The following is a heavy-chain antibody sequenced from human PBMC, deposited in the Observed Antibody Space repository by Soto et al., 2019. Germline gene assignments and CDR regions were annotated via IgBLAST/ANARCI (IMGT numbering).Heavy chain of an antibody. Sequence: QVKLVQSGAEVKRPGASVMVSCQASGNSFNNYLISWVRQASGQGPEWVGWISADNGNTNYGQKFLGRVTMTTDTPTSTAYMDLRSLRSDETAVYFCARVYYDSSGFYHEDHWGQGTLVTVSS. CDR2: ISADNGNT. V-gene: IGHV1-18*01. J-gene: IGHJ1*01. D-gene: IGHD3-22*01. CDR1: GNSFNNYL. CDR3: ARVYYDSSGFYHEDH.